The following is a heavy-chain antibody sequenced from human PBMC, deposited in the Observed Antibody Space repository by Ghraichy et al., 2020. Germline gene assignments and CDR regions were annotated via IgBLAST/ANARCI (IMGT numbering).Heavy chain of an antibody. J-gene: IGHJ6*02. Sequence: SETLSLTCTVSGASIRRGDHYWSWIRHHQGKGLEWIGYIYYSGSAYYNPSLKSRVTISVDTSRNQFSLKMISVTAADAAVYYCAREPHSPPGHHGVDVWGQGTTVIVSS. CDR3: AREPHSPPGHHGVDV. CDR2: IYYSGSA. D-gene: IGHD1-26*01. V-gene: IGHV4-31*03. CDR1: GASIRRGDHY.